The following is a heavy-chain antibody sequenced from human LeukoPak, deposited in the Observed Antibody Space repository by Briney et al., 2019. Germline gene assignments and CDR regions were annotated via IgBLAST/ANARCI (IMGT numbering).Heavy chain of an antibody. CDR2: ISGSGDST. D-gene: IGHD3-10*01. CDR1: GFTFSSYA. Sequence: GGSLRLSCAASGFTFSSYAMSWVRQAPGKGLEWVSAISGSGDSTYYGDSVKGRFTISRDNSKNTLYLQMNSLRAEDTAVYYCARDYYGSGSQTFDYWGQGTLVTVSS. CDR3: ARDYYGSGSQTFDY. J-gene: IGHJ4*02. V-gene: IGHV3-23*01.